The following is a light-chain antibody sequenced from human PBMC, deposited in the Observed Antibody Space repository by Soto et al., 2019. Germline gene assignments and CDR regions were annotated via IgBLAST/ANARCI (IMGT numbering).Light chain of an antibody. J-gene: IGKJ4*01. CDR3: QQYDNLPLT. CDR2: DAS. CDR1: QGISTY. V-gene: IGKV1-33*01. Sequence: DIPMTQSPSSLSASVGDRVTITCRASQGISTYLNWYQQKPGKAPKLLIYDASNLETGVPSRFSGSGSGTDFTFTISSLQPEDIATYYCQQYDNLPLTFGGGTKVDIK.